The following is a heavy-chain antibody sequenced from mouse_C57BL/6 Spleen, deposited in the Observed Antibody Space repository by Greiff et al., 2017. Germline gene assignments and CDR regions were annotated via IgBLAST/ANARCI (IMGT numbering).Heavy chain of an antibody. V-gene: IGHV1-55*01. CDR2: IYPGSGST. CDR1: GYTFTSYW. CDR3: ARYDCDGSYAMDY. Sequence: VQLQQPGAELVKPGASVKMSCKASGYTFTSYWITWVKQRPGQGLEWIGDIYPGSGSTNYNEKFKSKATLTVDTSSSTAYMQLSSLTSEDSAVYYCARYDCDGSYAMDYWGQGTSVTVSS. J-gene: IGHJ4*01. D-gene: IGHD2-4*01.